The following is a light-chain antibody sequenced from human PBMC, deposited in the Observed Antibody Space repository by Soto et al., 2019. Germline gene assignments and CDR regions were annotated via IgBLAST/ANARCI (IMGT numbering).Light chain of an antibody. V-gene: IGKV3D-11*01. J-gene: IGKJ5*01. Sequence: EIVRTQSPAALSVSPGERATLSCRAGQGVTTNFAWYQQKSGQSPRLLIYDASTRAAGIPDRFSGSGSGTDFTHTISSLEPEDFSVYYCQQRYNWPITFGQGTRLEIK. CDR2: DAS. CDR3: QQRYNWPIT. CDR1: QGVTTN.